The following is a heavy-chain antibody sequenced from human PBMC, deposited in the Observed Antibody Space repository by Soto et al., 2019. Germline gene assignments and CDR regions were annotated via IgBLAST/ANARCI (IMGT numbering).Heavy chain of an antibody. CDR3: AREPYLPKARNDF. D-gene: IGHD2-21*01. J-gene: IGHJ4*02. V-gene: IGHV4-30-4*01. CDR2: IFHSGTT. CDR1: GGSISSGDYF. Sequence: PSETLSLTCSVSGGSISSGDYFWTGIRQSPGKGLEWMGNIFHSGTTYYNPSLKGRLMMSIEKSKNQFSLMLTSVTAADSAVYFSAREPYLPKARNDFWGQGTLVTFSS.